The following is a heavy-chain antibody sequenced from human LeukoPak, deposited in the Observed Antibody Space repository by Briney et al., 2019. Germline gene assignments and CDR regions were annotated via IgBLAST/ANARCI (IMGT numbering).Heavy chain of an antibody. J-gene: IGHJ4*02. D-gene: IGHD2-2*03. CDR3: ARDPLGIVVVPAASEGY. CDR1: GGSISSGGYY. V-gene: IGHV4-30-2*01. Sequence: SETLSLTCTVSGGSISSGGYYWSWIRQPPGKGLEWIGYIYHSGSTYYNPSLKSRVTISVDRSKNQFSLKLSSVTAADTAVYYCARDPLGIVVVPAASEGYWGQGTLVTVSS. CDR2: IYHSGST.